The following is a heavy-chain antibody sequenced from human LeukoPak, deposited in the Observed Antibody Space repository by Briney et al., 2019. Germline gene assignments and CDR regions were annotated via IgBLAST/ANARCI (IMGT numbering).Heavy chain of an antibody. V-gene: IGHV4-59*01. Sequence: SETLSLTCSVSGGSISTYYWSWIRQPPGKGLEWIGYIYYTGTTNYNPSLRSRLTISVVTSRNQFSLRLSSVTAADTAVYYCAREDPQTTVPEGMDVWGHGTTVIVSS. J-gene: IGHJ6*02. CDR1: GGSISTYY. CDR3: AREDPQTTVPEGMDV. D-gene: IGHD4-17*01. CDR2: IYYTGTT.